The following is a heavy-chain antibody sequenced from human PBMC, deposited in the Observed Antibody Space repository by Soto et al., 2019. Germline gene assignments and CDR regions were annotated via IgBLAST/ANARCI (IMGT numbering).Heavy chain of an antibody. V-gene: IGHV1-69*01. J-gene: IGHJ4*02. CDR2: IIPIFGTA. CDR3: ARVEVYSGYDLIN. D-gene: IGHD5-12*01. CDR1: GGTFSSYA. Sequence: QVQPVQSGAEVKKPGSSVKVSCKASGGTFSSYAISWVRQAPGQGLEWMGGIIPIFGTANYAQKFQGRVTITADESTSKGYMELSSLRYEDTAVYYCARVEVYSGYDLINWGQGTLVTVSS.